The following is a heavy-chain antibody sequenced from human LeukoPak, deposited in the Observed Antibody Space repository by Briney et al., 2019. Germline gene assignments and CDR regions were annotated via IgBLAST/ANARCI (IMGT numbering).Heavy chain of an antibody. Sequence: GGSLRLSCAASEFTFSSYSMNWVRQAPGKGLEWVSYISSSSSTIYYADSVKGRFSISRDNAKSSLYLQMNSLRAEDTAVYYCARGGSYYNEAFDIWGQGTMVTVSS. D-gene: IGHD1-26*01. CDR1: EFTFSSYS. J-gene: IGHJ3*02. CDR2: ISSSSSTI. V-gene: IGHV3-48*01. CDR3: ARGGSYYNEAFDI.